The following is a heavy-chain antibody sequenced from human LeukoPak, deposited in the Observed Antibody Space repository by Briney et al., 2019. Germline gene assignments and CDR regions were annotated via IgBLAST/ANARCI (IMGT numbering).Heavy chain of an antibody. CDR1: GEPIRSEY. D-gene: IGHD3-22*01. V-gene: IGHV4-59*01. CDR3: ARRSGHYYDSSGYYYDFFDP. CDR2: IYYGGST. Sequence: SETLSLTCTVSGEPIRSEYWTWMRQPPGQGLEWIGHIYYGGSTNYNPSLKSRPTISVDTSKNQLSLKLTSATAADTAVYYCARRSGHYYDSSGYYYDFFDPWGPGTLVTVSS. J-gene: IGHJ5*02.